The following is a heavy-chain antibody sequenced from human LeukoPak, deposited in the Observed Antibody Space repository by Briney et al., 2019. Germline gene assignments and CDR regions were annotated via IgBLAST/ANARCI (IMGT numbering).Heavy chain of an antibody. CDR2: IYSGGST. J-gene: IGHJ4*02. D-gene: IGHD3-10*01. Sequence: GGSLRLSCAASGFTVSSNYMSWVRQAPGKGLEWVSVIYSGGSTYYADSVKGRFTISRDNSKNTLYLQVNSLRAEDTAVYYCARHRLDYGSGSYLDYWGQGTLVTVSS. CDR1: GFTVSSNY. V-gene: IGHV3-53*01. CDR3: ARHRLDYGSGSYLDY.